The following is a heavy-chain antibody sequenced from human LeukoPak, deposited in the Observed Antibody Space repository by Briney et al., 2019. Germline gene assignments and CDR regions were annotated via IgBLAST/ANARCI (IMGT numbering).Heavy chain of an antibody. CDR2: IYTSGST. J-gene: IGHJ5*02. D-gene: IGHD2-15*01. V-gene: IGHV4-4*07. CDR1: GGSISSYY. Sequence: PSATLSLTCTVSGGSISSYYWSWIRQPAGKGLEWIGRIYTSGSTNYNRSLKSRVTMSVDTSKNQFSLKLSSVTAADTAVYYCARTLVCSGGTCYPSWLDPWGQGTLVTVSS. CDR3: ARTLVCSGGTCYPSWLDP.